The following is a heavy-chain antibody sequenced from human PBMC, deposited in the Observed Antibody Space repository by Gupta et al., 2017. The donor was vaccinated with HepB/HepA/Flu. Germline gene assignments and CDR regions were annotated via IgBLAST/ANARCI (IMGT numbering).Heavy chain of an antibody. CDR3: ARDRGFRRSASAY. J-gene: IGHJ1*01. V-gene: IGHV3-21*02. Sequence: LVESGGGLVKPGGSLTLTCVGSGYTFSSQFMNWFRQAPGKGLEWVASIRTSVTDGYYEDSLKGRFTISRDNDKNSLSLQMNSLRGDDTAVYVCARDRGFRRSASAYWGQGTLVTVSS. D-gene: IGHD3-3*01. CDR2: IRTSVTDG. CDR1: GYTFSSQF.